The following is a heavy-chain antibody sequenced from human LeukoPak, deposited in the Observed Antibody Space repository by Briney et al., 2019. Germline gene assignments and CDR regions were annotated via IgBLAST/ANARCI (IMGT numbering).Heavy chain of an antibody. CDR3: ARDQGGYSGSNWFDP. CDR2: INHSGST. Sequence: SETLSLTCAVYGGSFSGYYWSWIRQPPGKGLEWIGEINHSGSTNYNPSLKSRVTISVDTSKNQFSLKLSSVTAADTAVYYCARDQGGYSGSNWFDPWGQGTLVTVSS. CDR1: GGSFSGYY. V-gene: IGHV4-34*01. D-gene: IGHD5-12*01. J-gene: IGHJ5*02.